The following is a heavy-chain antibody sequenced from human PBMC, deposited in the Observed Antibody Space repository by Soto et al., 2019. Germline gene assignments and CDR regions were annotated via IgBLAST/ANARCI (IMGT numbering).Heavy chain of an antibody. V-gene: IGHV3-7*01. D-gene: IGHD1-7*01. J-gene: IGHJ6*03. CDR2: IKQDGSEK. CDR1: GFTFSRYW. CDR3: ARVGDYNWNYEYYYYMDV. Sequence: GESLKISCAASGFTFSRYWMSWVRQAPGKGLEWVANIKQDGSEKYYVDSVKGRFTISRDNAKNSLYLQMNSLRAEDTAVYYCARVGDYNWNYEYYYYMDVWAKGTTVTVSS.